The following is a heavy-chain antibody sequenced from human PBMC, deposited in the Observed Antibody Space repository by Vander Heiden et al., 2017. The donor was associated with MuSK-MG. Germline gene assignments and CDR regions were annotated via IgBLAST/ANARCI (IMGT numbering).Heavy chain of an antibody. D-gene: IGHD6-19*01. CDR2: FYPDDSDA. V-gene: IGHV5-51*01. J-gene: IGHJ4*02. Sequence: EVQLVQSGPEVGKPGESLKISCKASGYTLGIYWIAWVRQMPGKGLEWMGIFYPDDSDARYSPSFQGQVTFSADKSTNTAYLQWRSLKASDTAVDYCARRGSAWSRDLWGQGTLVTVSS. CDR1: GYTLGIYW. CDR3: ARRGSAWSRDL.